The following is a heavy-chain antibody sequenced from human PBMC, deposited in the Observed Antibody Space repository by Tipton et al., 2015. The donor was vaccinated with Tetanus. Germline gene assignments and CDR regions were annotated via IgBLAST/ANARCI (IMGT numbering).Heavy chain of an antibody. V-gene: IGHV3-23*03. Sequence: GSLRLSCAASGFTFSTYAMSWVRQAPGKGLEWISTVYDSGRTTFYADSVKGRFTISRDNSKSMLYLQMNSLRAEDTAVYYCARGVIRCTGPDCYNYFFYGMDVWGQGTTVTVSS. D-gene: IGHD2-8*02. CDR1: GFTFSTYA. J-gene: IGHJ6*02. CDR3: ARGVIRCTGPDCYNYFFYGMDV. CDR2: VYDSGRTT.